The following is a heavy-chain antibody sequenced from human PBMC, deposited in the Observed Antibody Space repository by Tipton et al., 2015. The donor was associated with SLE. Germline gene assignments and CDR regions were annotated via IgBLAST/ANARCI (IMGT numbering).Heavy chain of an antibody. D-gene: IGHD2-21*01. Sequence: TLSLTCTVSGASISSYYWSWIRQPPGKGLEWIGYMYYSGTTNYNPSLKSRVTISVGTSKNQFSLNLNSVTAADTAVYYCARSRLLDCGGDCYLDYWGQGTLVTASS. J-gene: IGHJ4*03. CDR1: GASISSYY. CDR3: ARSRLLDCGGDCYLDY. CDR2: MYYSGTT. V-gene: IGHV4-59*01.